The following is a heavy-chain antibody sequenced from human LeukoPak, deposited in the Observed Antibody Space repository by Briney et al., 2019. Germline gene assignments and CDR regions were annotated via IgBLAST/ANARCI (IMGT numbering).Heavy chain of an antibody. D-gene: IGHD2-8*01. CDR1: GFRFSSFG. CDR3: AKDRRSNGFSVDS. J-gene: IGHJ4*02. Sequence: PGGSLRLSCAASGFRFSSFGMSWVRQAPGKGLEWVSTISGSGRVKDDAEGRFSISRDNSKNMVYLQMSSLRADDTAVYYCAKDRRSNGFSVDSWGQGTLVTVSS. CDR2: ISGSGRVK. V-gene: IGHV3-23*01.